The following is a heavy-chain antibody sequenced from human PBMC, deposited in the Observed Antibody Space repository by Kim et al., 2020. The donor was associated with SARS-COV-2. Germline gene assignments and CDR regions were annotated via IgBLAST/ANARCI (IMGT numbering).Heavy chain of an antibody. Sequence: GGSLRLSCAASGFDFGDYAMHWVRQSPGKGLEWVASISWNSDSKDYSDSVKGRFTISRDNAKNSLYLQMNSLRAEDTALYYCTKLATLAPSDYWGQGTLVTVSS. V-gene: IGHV3-9*01. CDR2: ISWNSDSK. CDR3: TKLATLAPSDY. J-gene: IGHJ4*02. D-gene: IGHD3-3*02. CDR1: GFDFGDYA.